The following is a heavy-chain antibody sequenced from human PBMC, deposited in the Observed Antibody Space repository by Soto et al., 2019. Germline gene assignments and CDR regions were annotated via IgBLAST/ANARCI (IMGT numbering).Heavy chain of an antibody. D-gene: IGHD2-21*02. Sequence: SETLSLTCTVSGGSISSGGYYWSWIRQHPGKGLEWIGYIYYSGSTYYNPSLKSRVTISVDTSKNQFSLKLSSVTAADTAVYYCARDRPYCGGDCYSGVFDYWGQGTLVTVSS. V-gene: IGHV4-31*03. CDR1: GGSISSGGYY. CDR3: ARDRPYCGGDCYSGVFDY. CDR2: IYYSGST. J-gene: IGHJ4*02.